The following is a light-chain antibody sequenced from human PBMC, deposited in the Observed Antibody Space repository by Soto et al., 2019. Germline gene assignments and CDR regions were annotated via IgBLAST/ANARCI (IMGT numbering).Light chain of an antibody. CDR3: SSYAGSNNLV. CDR2: EVT. Sequence: QLVLTQPPSASGSPGQSVSISCTGTSSDVGGYNYVSWYQQHPGKAPKLMIYEVTKRPSGVPDRFSGSKSGNTASLIVSGLQAEDEADYYCSSYAGSNNLVFGGGTKLTVL. J-gene: IGLJ2*01. V-gene: IGLV2-8*01. CDR1: SSDVGGYNY.